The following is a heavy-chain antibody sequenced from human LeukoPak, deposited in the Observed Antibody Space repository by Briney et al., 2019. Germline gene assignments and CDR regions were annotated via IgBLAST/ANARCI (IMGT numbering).Heavy chain of an antibody. CDR3: ATLLGETHFFDY. D-gene: IGHD1-26*01. Sequence: SETLSLTCTVSGGSISSYYWSWIRQPPGKGLEWIGYIYYSGSTNYNPSLKSRVTISVDTSKNQFSLKLSSVTAADTAVYYRATLLGETHFFDYWGQGTLVTVSS. CDR1: GGSISSYY. J-gene: IGHJ4*02. V-gene: IGHV4-59*01. CDR2: IYYSGST.